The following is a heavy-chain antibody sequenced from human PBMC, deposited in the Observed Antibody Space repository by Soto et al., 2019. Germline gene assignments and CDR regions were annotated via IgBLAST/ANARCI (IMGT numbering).Heavy chain of an antibody. CDR2: IIPILGTT. CDR1: GGTFSSYG. V-gene: IGHV1-69*01. J-gene: IGHJ6*02. Sequence: QVQLVQSGAEVKKPGSSVKVSCKASGGTFSSYGITWVRQAPGQGLEWMGGIIPILGTTTYAQKFQGRVTITADESTSTAYMELSSLRSEDTAVYFCARADFSRSWRKYYYDMDVWGQGTTVTVSS. D-gene: IGHD2-15*01. CDR3: ARADFSRSWRKYYYDMDV.